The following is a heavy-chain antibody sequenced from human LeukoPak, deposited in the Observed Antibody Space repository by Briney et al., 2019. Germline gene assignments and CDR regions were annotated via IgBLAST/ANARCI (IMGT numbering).Heavy chain of an antibody. V-gene: IGHV1-46*01. D-gene: IGHD1-1*01. Sequence: GASVKVSCKASGYTFSHYYIHWVRQAPGQGPEWMGIINPSGGNTGYAQKFQGRVAVTRDTSISTAYMELSRLRSDDSAVYYCARAKRLPLDYWGQGTLVTVSS. CDR2: INPSGGNT. CDR1: GYTFSHYY. J-gene: IGHJ4*02. CDR3: ARAKRLPLDY.